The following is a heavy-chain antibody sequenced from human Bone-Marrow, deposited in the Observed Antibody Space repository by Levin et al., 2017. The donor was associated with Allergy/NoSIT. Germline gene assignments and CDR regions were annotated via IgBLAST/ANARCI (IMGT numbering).Heavy chain of an antibody. V-gene: IGHV3-53*01. D-gene: IGHD3-9*01. CDR3: ARDFQEPYYDILTGSPYYYYYMDV. Sequence: GGSLRLSCAASGFTVSSNYMSWVRQAPGKGLEWVSVIYSGGSTYYADSVKGRFTISRDNSKNTLYLQMNSLRAEDTAVYYCARDFQEPYYDILTGSPYYYYYMDVWGKGTTVTVSS. CDR1: GFTVSSNY. CDR2: IYSGGST. J-gene: IGHJ6*03.